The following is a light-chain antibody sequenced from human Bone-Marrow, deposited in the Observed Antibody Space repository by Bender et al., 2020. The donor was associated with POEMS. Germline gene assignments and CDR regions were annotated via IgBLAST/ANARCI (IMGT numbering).Light chain of an antibody. CDR3: CSYAGGGTWV. J-gene: IGLJ3*02. CDR1: SSNTGSGYD. V-gene: IGLV1-40*01. CDR2: GYN. Sequence: QSVLTQPPSVSGAPGQRVTISCTGSSSNTGSGYDINWYQHLPGTAPKLLIYGYNNRPSGVPDRFSGSKSGTSASLAITGLQAEDEGDYYCCSYAGGGTWVFGGGTKLTVL.